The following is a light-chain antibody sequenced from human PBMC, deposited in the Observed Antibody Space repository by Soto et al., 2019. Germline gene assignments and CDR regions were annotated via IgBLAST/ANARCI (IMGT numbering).Light chain of an antibody. CDR3: HQYYSPPYT. CDR2: WAS. Sequence: DIVMTQSPDSLAVSLGERATINCKSSQSVLYTSHNKNQFAWYQQKPGQPPKLLIYWASTRESGVPDRFTGSGSGTDFTLTISSLQAEDVAVYYCHQYYSPPYTFGQGTKLEIK. CDR1: QSVLYTSHNKNQ. V-gene: IGKV4-1*01. J-gene: IGKJ2*01.